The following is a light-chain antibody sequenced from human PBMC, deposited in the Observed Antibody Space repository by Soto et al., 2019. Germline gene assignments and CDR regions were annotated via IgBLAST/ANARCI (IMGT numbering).Light chain of an antibody. CDR3: QQYNSYSPWT. Sequence: DIQMTQSPSTLSASVRDRVIIACRASQSISNWLAWYQQKPGKAPKLLIYDASTLESGVPSRFSSSGSGTEFTLTISSLQPDDFATYYCQQYNSYSPWTFGQGTKVDIK. CDR1: QSISNW. J-gene: IGKJ1*01. V-gene: IGKV1-5*01. CDR2: DAS.